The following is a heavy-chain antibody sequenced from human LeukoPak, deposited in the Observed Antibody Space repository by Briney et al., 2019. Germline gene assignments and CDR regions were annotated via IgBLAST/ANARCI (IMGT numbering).Heavy chain of an antibody. Sequence: PGGSLRLSCAASGFSFERHSMNWVRQAPGKGLEWVSTISGSGVSTYYADSVKGRFTISRDNYKNTLYLQMNSLRAEDTAVYYCAKAGPVEWLVQAAFDYWGQGTLVTVSS. J-gene: IGHJ4*02. V-gene: IGHV3-23*01. CDR3: AKAGPVEWLVQAAFDY. CDR2: ISGSGVST. D-gene: IGHD6-19*01. CDR1: GFSFERHS.